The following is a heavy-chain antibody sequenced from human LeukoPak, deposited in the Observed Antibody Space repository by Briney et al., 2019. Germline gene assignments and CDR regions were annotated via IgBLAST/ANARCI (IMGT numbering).Heavy chain of an antibody. CDR3: ARESRDTSGFYYGDY. Sequence: SETLSLTCTVSGGSISSYYWSWIRQPPGKGLEWLGRIYPSGSTNYNPSLKSRVAMSVDASKKQFSLELRSVTAADTAVYYCARESRDTSGFYYGDYWGPGTLVTVSS. D-gene: IGHD3-22*01. J-gene: IGHJ4*02. CDR2: IYPSGST. V-gene: IGHV4-4*07. CDR1: GGSISSYY.